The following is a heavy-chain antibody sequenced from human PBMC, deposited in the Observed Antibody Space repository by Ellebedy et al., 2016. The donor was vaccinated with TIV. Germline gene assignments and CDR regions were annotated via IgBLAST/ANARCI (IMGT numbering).Heavy chain of an antibody. D-gene: IGHD2-21*02. Sequence: SETLSLXCELDSGSFSGYYWAWIRQPPGKGLEWIGKITHRENTFYNPSLKNRVTMSVDASTTQLSLNLSSVTAADTAVYYCASRVIVVVTPLYGLDVWGQGTTVTVSS. CDR2: ITHRENT. CDR3: ASRVIVVVTPLYGLDV. CDR1: SGSFSGYY. V-gene: IGHV4-34*01. J-gene: IGHJ6*02.